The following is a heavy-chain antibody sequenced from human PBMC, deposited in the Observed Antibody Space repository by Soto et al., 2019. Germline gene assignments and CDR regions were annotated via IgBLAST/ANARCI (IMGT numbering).Heavy chain of an antibody. J-gene: IGHJ4*02. V-gene: IGHV4-30-4*08. CDR3: ASGYYDILTGRDTKYYFDY. CDR1: AGSTSRGNYY. Sequence: SETQSLTCTPPAGSTSRGNYYTSWIRQTLRTALEWIGYIYYSGSTYYNPSLKSRVTISVDTSKNQFSLNLSSVTAADTAVYYCASGYYDILTGRDTKYYFDYWGQGALVTVSS. D-gene: IGHD3-9*01. CDR2: IYYSGST.